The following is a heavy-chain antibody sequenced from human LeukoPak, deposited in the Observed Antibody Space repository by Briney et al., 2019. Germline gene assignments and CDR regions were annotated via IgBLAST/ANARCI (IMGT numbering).Heavy chain of an antibody. CDR1: GGSFSGYY. D-gene: IGHD6-13*01. J-gene: IGHJ4*02. CDR3: ARTTGQYSSSWYWY. CDR2: INHSGST. Sequence: SETLSLTCAVHGGSFSGYYWSWIRQPPGKGLEWIGEINHSGSTNYNPSLKSRVTISVDTSKNQFSLKLSSVTAADTAVYYCARTTGQYSSSWYWYWGQGTLVTVSS. V-gene: IGHV4-34*01.